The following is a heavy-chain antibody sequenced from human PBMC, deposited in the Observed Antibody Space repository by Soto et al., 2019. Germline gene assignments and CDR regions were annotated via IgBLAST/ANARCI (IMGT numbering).Heavy chain of an antibody. CDR3: ARDFFSPLCSGGSCYWFDP. D-gene: IGHD2-15*01. CDR1: GGSISSGGYY. CDR2: IYYSGST. J-gene: IGHJ5*02. Sequence: NPSETLSLTCTVSGGSISSGGYYWRWIRQHPGKGLEWIGYIYYSGSTYYNPSLRSRVTISVDTSKNQFSLKLSSVTAADTAVYYCARDFFSPLCSGGSCYWFDPWGQASLVTVSS. V-gene: IGHV4-31*03.